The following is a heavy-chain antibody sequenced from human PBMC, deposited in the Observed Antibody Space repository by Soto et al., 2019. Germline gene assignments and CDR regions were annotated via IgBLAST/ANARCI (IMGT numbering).Heavy chain of an antibody. Sequence: QIQLVQSGAEVKKAGASVKVSCKASGYTFTNYGISWVRQALGQGLEWMGGISAYNDNTNYAQKFQGRVTVTTATSTRTAYSELRSLTSDDTAVYYCAREGYYYGSGSYSPPRYYGMDVWGQGTTVTVFS. V-gene: IGHV1-18*01. D-gene: IGHD3-10*01. CDR1: GYTFTNYG. CDR3: AREGYYYGSGSYSPPRYYGMDV. J-gene: IGHJ6*02. CDR2: ISAYNDNT.